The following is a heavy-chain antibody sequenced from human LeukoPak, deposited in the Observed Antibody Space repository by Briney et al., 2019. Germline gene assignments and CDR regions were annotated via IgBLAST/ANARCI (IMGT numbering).Heavy chain of an antibody. V-gene: IGHV3-23*01. CDR2: ISGSGGST. J-gene: IGHJ5*02. CDR3: ARDLRSRYCSSTSCYTSPWFDP. D-gene: IGHD2-2*02. CDR1: GFTFSSYA. Sequence: GGSLRLSCAASGFTFSSYAMGWVRQAPGKGLEWVSAISGSGGSTYYADSVKGRFTISRDNSKNTLYLQMNSLRAEDTAVYYCARDLRSRYCSSTSCYTSPWFDPWGQGTLVTVSS.